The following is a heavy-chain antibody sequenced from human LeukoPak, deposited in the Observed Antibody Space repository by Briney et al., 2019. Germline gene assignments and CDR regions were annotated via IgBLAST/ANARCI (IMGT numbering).Heavy chain of an antibody. CDR1: GFTFSSYA. Sequence: GGSLRLSCAASGFTFSSYAMSWVRQAPGKGLEWVSAISGSGGSTYYADSVKGRFTISRDKSKNTLYLQMNSLRAEDTAVYYCATPTTVTTDYYYGMDVWGQGTTVTVSS. CDR2: ISGSGGST. CDR3: ATPTTVTTDYYYGMDV. D-gene: IGHD4-17*01. V-gene: IGHV3-23*01. J-gene: IGHJ6*02.